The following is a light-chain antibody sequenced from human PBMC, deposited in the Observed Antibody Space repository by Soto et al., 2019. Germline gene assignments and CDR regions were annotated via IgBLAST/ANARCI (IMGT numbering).Light chain of an antibody. CDR2: DTS. Sequence: EILMTQSPSTLSVSPGERATLSCGASQSVNSNLAWYQQKPGQAPRLLILDTSNRATGIPARFSGSGSGTDFILTITSLQHNDSAIYYCQQYSSWPPLAFGGGTKVDIK. CDR3: QQYSSWPPLA. J-gene: IGKJ4*01. CDR1: QSVNSN. V-gene: IGKV3D-15*01.